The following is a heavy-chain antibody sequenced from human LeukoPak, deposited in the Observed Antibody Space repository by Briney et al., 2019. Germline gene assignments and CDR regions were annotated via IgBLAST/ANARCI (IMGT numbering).Heavy chain of an antibody. D-gene: IGHD4-17*01. V-gene: IGHV4-31*03. J-gene: IGHJ2*01. CDR1: GGSISSGGYY. Sequence: SQTLSLTCTVSGGSISSGGYYWSWIRQHPGKGLEWIGYIYYSGSTYYNPSLKSRVTISVDRSKNQFSLKLSSVTAADTAVYYCARGATVTTYSYWYFDLWGRGTLVTVSS. CDR3: ARGATVTTYSYWYFDL. CDR2: IYYSGST.